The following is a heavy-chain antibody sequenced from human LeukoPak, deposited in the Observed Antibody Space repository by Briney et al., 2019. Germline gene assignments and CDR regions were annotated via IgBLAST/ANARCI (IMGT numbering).Heavy chain of an antibody. CDR1: GFTLSSYW. Sequence: GGSLRLSCAASGFTLSSYWIHWVRHAPGQGLVWVSRINTDGSTTTYADSVKGRFTISRDNAKNSLYLQMNSLRAEDTAVYYSARDQRYCSSSSCPWEPFDYWGQGTLVTVSS. CDR2: INTDGSTT. CDR3: ARDQRYCSSSSCPWEPFDY. V-gene: IGHV3-74*01. D-gene: IGHD2-2*01. J-gene: IGHJ4*02.